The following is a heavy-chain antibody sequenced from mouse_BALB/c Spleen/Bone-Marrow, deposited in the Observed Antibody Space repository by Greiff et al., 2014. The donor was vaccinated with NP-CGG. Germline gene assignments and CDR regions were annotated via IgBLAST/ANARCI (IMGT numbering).Heavy chain of an antibody. V-gene: IGHV5-17*02. J-gene: IGHJ4*01. CDR2: ISSGSSTI. CDR1: GFTFGSFG. CDR3: ARDEDYAMDY. Sequence: EVQGVESGGGLVQPGGSRKLSCAASGFTFGSFGMHWVRQAPEKGLEWVAYISSGSSTIYYADTVKGRFAISRDNPKNTLFLQMTSLRSEDTAMYYCARDEDYAMDYWGQGTSVTVSS.